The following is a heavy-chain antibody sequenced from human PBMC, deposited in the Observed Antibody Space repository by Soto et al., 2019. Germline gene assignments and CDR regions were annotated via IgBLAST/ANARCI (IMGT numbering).Heavy chain of an antibody. Sequence: GGSLRLSCAASGFTFSSYWMSWVRQAPGKGLEWVANIKQDGSEKYYVDSVKGRFTISRDNAKNSLYLQMNSLRAEDTAVYYCASLSTGYSSGWYGGVYWGQGTLVTVSS. V-gene: IGHV3-7*05. CDR2: IKQDGSEK. CDR3: ASLSTGYSSGWYGGVY. D-gene: IGHD6-19*01. J-gene: IGHJ4*02. CDR1: GFTFSSYW.